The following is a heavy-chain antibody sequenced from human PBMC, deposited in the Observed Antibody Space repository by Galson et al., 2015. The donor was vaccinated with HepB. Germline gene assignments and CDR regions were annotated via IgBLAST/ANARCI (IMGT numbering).Heavy chain of an antibody. CDR3: AGLGHSSGWYDPLRGY. D-gene: IGHD6-19*01. J-gene: IGHJ4*02. Sequence: SLRLSCAASGFTFSSCSINWVRQAPGKGLEWVSSISSSSSYIYYADSVKGRFTISRDNAKNSLYLQMNSLRAEDTAVYYCAGLGHSSGWYDPLRGYWGQGTLVTVSS. CDR2: ISSSSSYI. CDR1: GFTFSSCS. V-gene: IGHV3-21*01.